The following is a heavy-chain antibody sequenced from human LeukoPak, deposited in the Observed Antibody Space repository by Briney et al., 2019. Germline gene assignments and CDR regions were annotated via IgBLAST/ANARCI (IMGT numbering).Heavy chain of an antibody. CDR3: ARGMQRYYFDY. Sequence: PSQTLSLTCAVSGGSISSGGYSWSWIRQPPGKGLEWIGYIYHSGSTYYNPSLKSRVTISVDRSKNQFSLKLSSVTAADTAVYYCARGMQRYYFDYWGQGTLVTVSS. V-gene: IGHV4-30-2*01. CDR1: GGSISSGGYS. J-gene: IGHJ4*02. CDR2: IYHSGST. D-gene: IGHD6-25*01.